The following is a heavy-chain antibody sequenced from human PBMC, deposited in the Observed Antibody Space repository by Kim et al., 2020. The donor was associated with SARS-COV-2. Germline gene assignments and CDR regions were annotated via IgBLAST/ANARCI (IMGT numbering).Heavy chain of an antibody. V-gene: IGHV5-10-1*01. CDR1: GYSFTSYW. Sequence: GESLKISCKGSGYSFTSYWISWVRQMPGKGLEWMGRIDPSDSYTNYSPSFQGHVTISADKSISTAYLQWSSLKASDTAMYYCARQGGPSGSYRYGIRYWGQGTLVTVSS. D-gene: IGHD1-26*01. CDR2: IDPSDSYT. J-gene: IGHJ4*02. CDR3: ARQGGPSGSYRYGIRY.